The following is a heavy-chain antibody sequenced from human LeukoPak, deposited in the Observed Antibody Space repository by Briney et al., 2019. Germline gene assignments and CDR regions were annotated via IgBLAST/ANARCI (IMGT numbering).Heavy chain of an antibody. CDR1: GSTFTGYF. J-gene: IGHJ4*02. Sequence: GASVKVSCKASGSTFTGYFMHWVRQALGQGGEWMGWTNANSGGTHSAQKFHGRVTMTRDTSISTAYMELSRLRSDDTAVYYCARELRLGELSWYYFDYWGQGTLVTVSS. CDR2: TNANSGGT. D-gene: IGHD3-16*02. V-gene: IGHV1-2*02. CDR3: ARELRLGELSWYYFDY.